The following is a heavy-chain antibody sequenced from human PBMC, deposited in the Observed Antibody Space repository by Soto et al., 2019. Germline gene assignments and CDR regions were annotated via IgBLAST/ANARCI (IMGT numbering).Heavy chain of an antibody. CDR2: VSGTGGST. D-gene: IGHD5-18*01. Sequence: GGSLRLSCAASGLTFGNYAMNWVRQAPGKGLEWVSAVSGTGGSTHYADSVKGRFTISRDNSKNMLYLQMNSLRAEDTAIYYCAKGDSGYTYSDTYDFDFWRHAALVTVSS. CDR3: AKGDSGYTYSDTYDFDF. V-gene: IGHV3-23*01. J-gene: IGHJ4*01. CDR1: GLTFGNYA.